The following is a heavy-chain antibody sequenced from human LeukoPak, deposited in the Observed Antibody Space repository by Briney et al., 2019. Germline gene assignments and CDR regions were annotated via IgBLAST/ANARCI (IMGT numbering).Heavy chain of an antibody. J-gene: IGHJ6*02. CDR2: IKQDGSEK. CDR3: AKEGSPMVATTLDV. CDR1: GFTFSNYW. V-gene: IGHV3-7*01. D-gene: IGHD5-12*01. Sequence: GGSLRLSCAASGFTFSNYWMSWVRQAPGKGLEWVANIKQDGSEKYYVDSVKGRFTISRDNAKNSLYLQMNSLRAEDTAVYYCAKEGSPMVATTLDVWGQGTTVTVSS.